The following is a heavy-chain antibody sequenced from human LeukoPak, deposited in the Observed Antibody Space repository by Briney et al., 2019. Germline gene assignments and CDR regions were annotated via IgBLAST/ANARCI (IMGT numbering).Heavy chain of an antibody. CDR2: IIPIFGTA. CDR1: GGTFSSYA. CDR3: ASSGYPEDAFDI. Sequence: ASVKVSCKASGGTFSSYAISWVRQAPGQGLEWMGRIIPIFGTANYAQKFQGRVTITTDESTSTAYMELSSLRSKDTAVYYCASSGYPEDAFDIWGQGTMVTVSS. V-gene: IGHV1-69*05. D-gene: IGHD3-22*01. J-gene: IGHJ3*02.